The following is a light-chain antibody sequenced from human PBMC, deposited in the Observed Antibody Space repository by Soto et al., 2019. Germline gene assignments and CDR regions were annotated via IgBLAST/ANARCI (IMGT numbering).Light chain of an antibody. V-gene: IGKV1-17*01. J-gene: IGKJ4*01. Sequence: DIQMTQSPSSLSASVEDRVTITCRASQDIRNDLGWYQQKPGKAPKRLIFSASTLDSGVPSRFSGGGFGTEFTLTISSLQPEDFATYYCLHHYNYPLTLGGGTKVEIK. CDR1: QDIRND. CDR3: LHHYNYPLT. CDR2: SAS.